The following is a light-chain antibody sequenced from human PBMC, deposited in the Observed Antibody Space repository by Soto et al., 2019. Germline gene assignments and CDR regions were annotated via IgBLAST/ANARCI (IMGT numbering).Light chain of an antibody. CDR3: AACDDSLNGVV. Sequence: QSVLTQPPSASGTPGQRVTISCSGTSSNIGGNTVTWYQQLPGTAPKLLIFSNIQRPSGVPDRFSGSKSGTSASLAISGLQSEDEADYYCAACDDSLNGVVFGGGTKLTVL. J-gene: IGLJ3*02. CDR2: SNI. V-gene: IGLV1-44*01. CDR1: SSNIGGNT.